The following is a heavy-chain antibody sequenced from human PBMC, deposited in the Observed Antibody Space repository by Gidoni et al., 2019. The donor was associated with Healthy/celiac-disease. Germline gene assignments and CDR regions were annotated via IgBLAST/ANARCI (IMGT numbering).Heavy chain of an antibody. Sequence: QVQLVQSGAEVTKPGASVKVSCKASGYTFTSYGISWVRQAPGQGLEWMGWISAYNGNTNYAQKLQGRVTMTTDTSTSTAYMELRSLRSDDTAVYYCARRGGDGSGWYWSGSYYYGMDVWGQGTTVTVSS. D-gene: IGHD6-19*01. CDR1: GYTFTSYG. J-gene: IGHJ6*02. CDR3: ARRGGDGSGWYWSGSYYYGMDV. CDR2: ISAYNGNT. V-gene: IGHV1-18*01.